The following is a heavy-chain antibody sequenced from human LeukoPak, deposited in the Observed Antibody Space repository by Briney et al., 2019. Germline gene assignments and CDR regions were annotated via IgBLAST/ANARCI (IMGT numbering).Heavy chain of an antibody. CDR3: TQSQGPMSGSYDYFDP. Sequence: SETLSLTCSVSGGSIGGHYWSWIPQTPGQGLEWIAYIHSTGYTNYSPSLRSRVTISVDTSKNQISLQLTSVTAADTAMYYCTQSQGPMSGSYDYFDPWGQGVLVTVSS. D-gene: IGHD1-26*01. CDR1: GGSIGGHY. V-gene: IGHV4-4*09. CDR2: IHSTGYT. J-gene: IGHJ5*02.